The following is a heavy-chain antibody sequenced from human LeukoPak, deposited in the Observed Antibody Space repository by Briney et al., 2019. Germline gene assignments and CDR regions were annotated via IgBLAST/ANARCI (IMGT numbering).Heavy chain of an antibody. CDR1: GFTFDDYA. D-gene: IGHD6-13*01. CDR2: ISGDGGST. Sequence: PGRSLRLSCAASGFTFDDYAMHWVRQAPGKGLEWVSLISGDGGSTYYADSVKGRFTISRDNRKHSLYLQKNSMRTEDTALYYWTKGYSSCWTPFDYWGRGTLVTVSS. J-gene: IGHJ4*02. CDR3: TKGYSSCWTPFDY. V-gene: IGHV3-43*02.